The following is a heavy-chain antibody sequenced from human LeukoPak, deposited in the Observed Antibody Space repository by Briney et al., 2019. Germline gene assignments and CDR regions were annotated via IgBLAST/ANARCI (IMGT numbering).Heavy chain of an antibody. V-gene: IGHV4-34*01. J-gene: IGHJ4*02. D-gene: IGHD3-10*01. Sequence: KPSETLSLTCAVYGGSFSGYYWSWIRQPPGKGLEWIGEINHSGSTNYNPSLKSRVTISVDTSKNQFSLKLSSVTAADTAVYYCARRASGATFDYWGQGTLVTVSS. CDR3: ARRASGATFDY. CDR1: GGSFSGYY. CDR2: INHSGST.